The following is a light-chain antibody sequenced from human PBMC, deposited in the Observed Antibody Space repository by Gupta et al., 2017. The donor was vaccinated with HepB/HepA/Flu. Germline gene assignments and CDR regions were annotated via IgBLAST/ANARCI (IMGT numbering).Light chain of an antibody. CDR2: SNN. CDR3: AAWDGSLNGVV. J-gene: IGLJ2*01. CDR1: SSDIGSNT. V-gene: IGLV1-44*01. Sequence: QSVLTQPPSASGTPGQRVTISCSGSSSDIGSNTVNWYQQLPGTAPKLLIYSNNYRPSGVPDRFSGSKSGTSASLAISGLQSEDEADYFCAAWDGSLNGVVFGGGIKLTVL.